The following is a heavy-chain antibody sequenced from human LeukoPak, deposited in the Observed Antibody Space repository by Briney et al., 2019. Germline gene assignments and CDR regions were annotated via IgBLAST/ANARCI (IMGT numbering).Heavy chain of an antibody. D-gene: IGHD3-22*01. V-gene: IGHV3-7*01. CDR2: VKRDGSEK. Sequence: GGSLRLSCAASGFSFSSHWMSWVRQAPGKGLEWLASVKRDGSEKHYVDPVQGRFTISRDNAKNSVYLEMINLRAEDTAVYYCAKQKIYFDSSGYPHDSLDTWGQGTMVTVSS. J-gene: IGHJ3*02. CDR3: AKQKIYFDSSGYPHDSLDT. CDR1: GFSFSSHW.